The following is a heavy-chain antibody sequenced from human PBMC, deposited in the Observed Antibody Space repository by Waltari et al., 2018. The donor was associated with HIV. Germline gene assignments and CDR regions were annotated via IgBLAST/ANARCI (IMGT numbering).Heavy chain of an antibody. CDR1: GFNFDDYG. CDR3: ARDYGSGSYYNY. Sequence: EVQLVASGGCVVRLGGSLRLSWVASGFNFDDYGMSGVRQAPGKGLEWVSGINWNGGSTGYADSVKGRFSISRDNAKNSLYLQMNSLRAEDTALYYCARDYGSGSYYNYWGQGTLVTVSS. CDR2: INWNGGST. V-gene: IGHV3-20*04. D-gene: IGHD3-10*01. J-gene: IGHJ4*02.